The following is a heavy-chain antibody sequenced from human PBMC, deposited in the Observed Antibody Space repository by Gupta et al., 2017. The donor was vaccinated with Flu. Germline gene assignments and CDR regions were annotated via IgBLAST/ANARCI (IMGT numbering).Heavy chain of an antibody. V-gene: IGHV4-59*01. CDR1: RCSIRSDD. CDR2: IYYSGST. J-gene: IGHJ4*02. Sequence: VQLQESGPGLVKPSATLSLTCPFSRCSIRSDDWGWIRQPPGKGLECIGFIYYSGSTDYNPARKRRVSISLDTSKTQFSLKLSYVKADDTAVYYCAGGGAESGHYVWWQLWGQGTLVTVSS. CDR3: AGGGAESGHYVWWQL. D-gene: IGHD3-22*01.